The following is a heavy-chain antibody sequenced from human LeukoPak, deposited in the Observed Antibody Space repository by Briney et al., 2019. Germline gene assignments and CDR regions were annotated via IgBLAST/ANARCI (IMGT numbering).Heavy chain of an antibody. CDR1: GYTFTDYP. V-gene: IGHV1-2*06. Sequence: ASVKVSCKASGYTFTDYPIHWVRQAPGQGLEWMGRINPYNGGTTYAQSFQGRVTLTRDTSITTVYLELTGLRSDDTAVYYCASLQGGNSDWLDPWGQGTLVTVSS. J-gene: IGHJ5*02. CDR2: INPYNGGT. D-gene: IGHD4-23*01. CDR3: ASLQGGNSDWLDP.